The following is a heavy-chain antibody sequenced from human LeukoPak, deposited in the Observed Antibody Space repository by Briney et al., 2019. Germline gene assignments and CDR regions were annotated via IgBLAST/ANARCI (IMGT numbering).Heavy chain of an antibody. J-gene: IGHJ4*02. D-gene: IGHD5-18*01. Sequence: PSETLSLTCTASGGSISSYYWSWIRQPPGEGLEWIGYIYYSGSTNYNPSLKSRVTISVDTSKNQFSLKLSSVNAADTAVYYCASGYSYGPPGVFEYWGQGTLVTVSS. CDR3: ASGYSYGPPGVFEY. CDR1: GGSISSYY. CDR2: IYYSGST. V-gene: IGHV4-59*01.